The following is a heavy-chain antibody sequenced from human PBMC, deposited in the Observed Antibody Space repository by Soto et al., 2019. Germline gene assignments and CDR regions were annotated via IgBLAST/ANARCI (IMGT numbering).Heavy chain of an antibody. J-gene: IGHJ6*02. CDR3: ARDDSKTLWTGGMDV. V-gene: IGHV3-30-3*01. D-gene: IGHD4-4*01. Sequence: QVQLVESGGGVVQPGRSLRLSCAASGFTFSSYAMHWVRQAPGKGLEWVAVISYDGSNKYYADSVKGRFTISRDNSKNTLYLQMNSLRAEDTAVYYCARDDSKTLWTGGMDVWGQGTTVTVSS. CDR1: GFTFSSYA. CDR2: ISYDGSNK.